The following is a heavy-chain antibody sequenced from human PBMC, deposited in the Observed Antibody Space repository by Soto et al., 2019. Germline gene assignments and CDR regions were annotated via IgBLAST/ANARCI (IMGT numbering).Heavy chain of an antibody. Sequence: XGSLRRSCGASGCTFSSYSMNWVRQAPGKGLEWVSSISSSSSYIYYADSVKGRFTISRDNAKNSLYLQMNSLRAEDTDVYYCARDPPMGYDSSGPYWGQGTMVTVSS. CDR2: ISSSSSYI. CDR3: ARDPPMGYDSSGPY. V-gene: IGHV3-21*01. D-gene: IGHD3-22*01. CDR1: GCTFSSYS. J-gene: IGHJ4*03.